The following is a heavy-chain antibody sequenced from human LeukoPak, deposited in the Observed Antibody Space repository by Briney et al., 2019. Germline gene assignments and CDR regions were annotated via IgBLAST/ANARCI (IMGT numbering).Heavy chain of an antibody. D-gene: IGHD3-10*01. CDR2: ISSSSSTI. CDR1: GFTFSSYS. V-gene: IGHV3-48*01. Sequence: GGSLRLSCAASGFTFSSYSMNWVRQAPGKGLEWVSYISSSSSTIYYADSVKGRFTISRDNAKNSLYLQMNSLRAEDTAVYYWARDDYGSGSWNDYWGQGTLVTVSS. J-gene: IGHJ4*02. CDR3: ARDDYGSGSWNDY.